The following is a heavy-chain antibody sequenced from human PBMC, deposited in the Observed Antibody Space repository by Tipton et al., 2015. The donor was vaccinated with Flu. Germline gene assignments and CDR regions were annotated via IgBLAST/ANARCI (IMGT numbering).Heavy chain of an antibody. CDR2: IYYSGST. V-gene: IGHV4-61*01. CDR1: GGSVSSGSYY. Sequence: TLSLTCTVSGGSVSSGSYYWSWIRQPPGKGLEWIGYIYYSGSTNYNPSLKSRVTISVDTSKNQFSLKLSSVTAADTAVYYCAGVLAGRMARSFAFDFWGQGTMVSVSS. D-gene: IGHD3-10*01. J-gene: IGHJ3*01. CDR3: AGVLAGRMARSFAFDF.